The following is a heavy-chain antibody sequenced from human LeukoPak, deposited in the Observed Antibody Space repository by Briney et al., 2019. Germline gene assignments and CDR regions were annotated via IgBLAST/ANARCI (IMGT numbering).Heavy chain of an antibody. CDR1: GFTFSNYY. Sequence: GGSLRLSCAASGFTFSNYYVSWIRQAPGKGLVWVSYISSRSSNKEYADSVKGRFTISRDNSKNSLFLQMNSLSAEDTAVYYCGRAGPFTKDHFMDVWGKGTTVTVSS. V-gene: IGHV3-11*04. CDR2: ISSRSSNK. J-gene: IGHJ6*03. CDR3: GRAGPFTKDHFMDV.